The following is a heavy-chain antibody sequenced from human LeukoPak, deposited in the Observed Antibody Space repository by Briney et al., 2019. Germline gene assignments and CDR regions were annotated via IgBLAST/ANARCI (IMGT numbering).Heavy chain of an antibody. CDR3: ARGGRWLQLIWYFDL. CDR1: TITFSSDA. V-gene: IGHV3-64*01. D-gene: IGHD5-24*01. J-gene: IGHJ2*01. Sequence: GGSLRLSCAASTITFSSDAMHWVRQAPGKGLEYVSAISGNGGSTYYANSVKGRFTISRDNSKSTLYLQMDSLRAEDMAVYYCARGGRWLQLIWYFDLWGRGTLVTVSS. CDR2: ISGNGGST.